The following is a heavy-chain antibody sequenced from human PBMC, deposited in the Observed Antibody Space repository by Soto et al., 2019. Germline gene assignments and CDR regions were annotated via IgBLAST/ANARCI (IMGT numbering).Heavy chain of an antibody. V-gene: IGHV1-24*01. CDR1: GYTLTELS. J-gene: IGHJ4*02. CDR2: FDPEDGET. CDR3: ATDFMSIAARPFDY. Sequence: GASVKVSCTVSGYTLTELSMHWVRQAPGKGLEWMGGFDPEDGETIYAQKFQGRVTMTEDTSTDTAYMELSSLRSEDTAVYYCATDFMSIAARPFDYWGQGTLVTVSS. D-gene: IGHD6-6*01.